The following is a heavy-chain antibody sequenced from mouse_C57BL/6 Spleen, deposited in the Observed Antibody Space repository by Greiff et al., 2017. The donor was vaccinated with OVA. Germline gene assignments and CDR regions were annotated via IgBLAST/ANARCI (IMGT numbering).Heavy chain of an antibody. Sequence: VQLQQSGAELVKPGPSVKLSCKASGYTFTEYTIHWVKQRSGQGLEWIGWFYPGSGSIKYNEKFKDKATLTADKSSSTVYMELSRLTSEDSAVYFCARHEEFYYGSSPAWFAYWGQGTLVTVSA. CDR3: ARHEEFYYGSSPAWFAY. D-gene: IGHD1-1*01. J-gene: IGHJ3*01. V-gene: IGHV1-62-2*01. CDR2: FYPGSGSI. CDR1: GYTFTEYT.